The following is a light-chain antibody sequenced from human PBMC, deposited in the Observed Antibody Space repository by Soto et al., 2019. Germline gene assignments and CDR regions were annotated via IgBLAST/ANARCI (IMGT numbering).Light chain of an antibody. V-gene: IGLV1-47*01. Sequence: QSVLTQPPSASGTPGQRVTISCSGSSSNIGSNYVYWYQQLPGTAPKLLIYRNNQRPSGVPDRFSGSKSGTSAFLAISGLRSEDEADYYCAAWDDSLSVWVFGGGTKLTVL. J-gene: IGLJ3*02. CDR1: SSNIGSNY. CDR3: AAWDDSLSVWV. CDR2: RNN.